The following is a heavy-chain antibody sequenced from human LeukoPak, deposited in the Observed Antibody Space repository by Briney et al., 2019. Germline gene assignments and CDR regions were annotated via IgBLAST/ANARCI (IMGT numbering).Heavy chain of an antibody. Sequence: SGPTLVKPTQTLTLTCTFSGFSLSTSGVGVGWIRQPPGKALEWLALIYWNDDKRYSPSLKSRLTITKDTSKNQVVLTMTNMDPVDTATYYCARRPRGLYYYDSSGYSYFDYWGQGTLVTVSS. CDR1: GFSLSTSGVG. CDR2: IYWNDDK. D-gene: IGHD3-22*01. V-gene: IGHV2-5*01. CDR3: ARRPRGLYYYDSSGYSYFDY. J-gene: IGHJ4*02.